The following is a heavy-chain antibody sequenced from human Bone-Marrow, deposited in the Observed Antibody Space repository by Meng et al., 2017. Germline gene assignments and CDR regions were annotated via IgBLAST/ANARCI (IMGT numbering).Heavy chain of an antibody. J-gene: IGHJ4*02. CDR2: KFHDGTT. V-gene: IGHV4-61*01. CDR1: GGSVSSGPYY. Sequence: QVQLQGSGPGLVRTSETLSLPCTVSGGSVSSGPYYWTWVRQPPGKGLEWIGYKFHDGTTNYNPSLKSRVTMSVDASKKQFSLNLSSVTAADTAVYYCARDNMGSIDYWGQGTLVTVSS. D-gene: IGHD1-26*01. CDR3: ARDNMGSIDY.